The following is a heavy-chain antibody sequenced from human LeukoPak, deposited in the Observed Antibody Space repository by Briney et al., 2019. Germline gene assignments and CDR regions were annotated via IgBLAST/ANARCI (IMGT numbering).Heavy chain of an antibody. CDR1: GYTFTYYY. D-gene: IGHD3-22*01. J-gene: IGHJ4*02. V-gene: IGHV1-2*02. Sequence: ASVTVSCTASGYTFTYYYMHWVRQAPGQGLEWMGWINPNSGGTNYAQKFQGRVTMTRDTSISTAYMELSRLRSDDTAVYYCAREPHYYDSSGSADYWGQGTLVTASS. CDR3: AREPHYYDSSGSADY. CDR2: INPNSGGT.